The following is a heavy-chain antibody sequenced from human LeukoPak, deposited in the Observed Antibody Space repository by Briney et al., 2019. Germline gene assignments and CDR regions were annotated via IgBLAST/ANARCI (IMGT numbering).Heavy chain of an antibody. J-gene: IGHJ4*02. CDR2: IDWDDDK. Sequence: ESGPTVVNPTQTLTLTCTFSGFSLSTSGMCVSWIRQPPGKALEWLARIDWDDDKYYSTSLKTRLTISKDTSKNQVVLTMTNMDPVDTATYYCARETTLYYDILTGYYSLDYWGQGTLVTVSS. CDR3: ARETTLYYDILTGYYSLDY. V-gene: IGHV2-70*11. CDR1: GFSLSTSGMC. D-gene: IGHD3-9*01.